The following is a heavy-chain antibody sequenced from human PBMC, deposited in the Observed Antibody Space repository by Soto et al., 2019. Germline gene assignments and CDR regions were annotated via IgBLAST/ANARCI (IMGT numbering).Heavy chain of an antibody. CDR1: GDSISSRDHC. V-gene: IGHV4-30-4*01. CDR2: IYDGGST. D-gene: IGHD3-16*01. Sequence: QVQLQESGPGLVKPSQTLSLTCTVSGDSISSRDHCWSWLRQAPDKGLEWIGHIYDGGSTYNNQSLTSRVRMSVDTSENQFFLKLPCISVADTAVYYCTGGTSGEKVDSWGQGTLVTVS. CDR3: TGGTSGEKVDS. J-gene: IGHJ4*02.